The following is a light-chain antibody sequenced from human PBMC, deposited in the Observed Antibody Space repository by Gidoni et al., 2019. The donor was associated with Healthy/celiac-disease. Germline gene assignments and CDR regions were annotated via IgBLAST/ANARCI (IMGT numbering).Light chain of an antibody. Sequence: DIVMTQSPDSLAVSLGERATINCKSSQSILHSSNNKNYLAWYQQKPGQPPKLLIYWASTRESGVPDRFSGSGSGTDFTLTISSLQAEDVAVYYCQKYYGTPRTFGGGTKVEIK. J-gene: IGKJ4*01. CDR3: QKYYGTPRT. V-gene: IGKV4-1*01. CDR2: WAS. CDR1: QSILHSSNNKNY.